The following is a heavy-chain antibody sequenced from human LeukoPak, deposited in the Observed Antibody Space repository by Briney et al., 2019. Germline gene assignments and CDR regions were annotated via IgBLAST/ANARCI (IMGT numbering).Heavy chain of an antibody. CDR1: GFTFSSYE. V-gene: IGHV3-48*03. Sequence: GGSLRLSCAASGFTFSSYEMNWVRQAPGKGLEWVSYISSSGSTIYYADSVKGRFTISRDNAKNSLYLQMNSLRAEDTAVYYCARAEGDTAMATPTFDYWGQGTLVTVSS. CDR3: ARAEGDTAMATPTFDY. D-gene: IGHD5-18*01. J-gene: IGHJ4*02. CDR2: ISSSGSTI.